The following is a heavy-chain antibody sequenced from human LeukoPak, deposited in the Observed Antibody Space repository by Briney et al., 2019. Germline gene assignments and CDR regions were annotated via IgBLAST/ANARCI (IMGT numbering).Heavy chain of an antibody. J-gene: IGHJ5*02. Sequence: GGSLRLSCAASGFTFSDYSMNWVRQTPGKGLEWISYINGSSGTIFYADSVKGRFTISRDNAKNSLYLQMNSLRAEDMAIYYCAILTGIAAAAWGQGTLVTVSS. CDR1: GFTFSDYS. V-gene: IGHV3-48*04. D-gene: IGHD6-13*01. CDR3: AILTGIAAAA. CDR2: INGSSGTI.